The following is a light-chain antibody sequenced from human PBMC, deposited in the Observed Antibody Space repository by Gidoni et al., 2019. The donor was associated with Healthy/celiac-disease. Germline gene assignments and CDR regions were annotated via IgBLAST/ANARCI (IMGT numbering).Light chain of an antibody. J-gene: IGKJ1*01. Sequence: DIVMTQSPDSLVVSRGERATINCKSSQSVLYSSNNKNYLAWYRQKPGQPPKLLIYWASTRESGVPDRFSGSGSGTDFTLTISSLQAEDVAVYYCQQYYSTPWTFGQGTKVEIK. V-gene: IGKV4-1*01. CDR2: WAS. CDR1: QSVLYSSNNKNY. CDR3: QQYYSTPWT.